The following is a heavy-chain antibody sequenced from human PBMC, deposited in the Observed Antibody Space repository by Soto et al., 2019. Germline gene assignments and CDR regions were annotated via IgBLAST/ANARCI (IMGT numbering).Heavy chain of an antibody. Sequence: QVQLVESGGGVVHPGRSLRLSCAASGFTFSYHALNWVRQAPGKGLEWVADISYDGDNKYIAESVKGRFTISRDNSKNSVSLQMNSLRTEDTAMYFCARGTTTSAFSAMDVWGQGTTVTVSS. V-gene: IGHV3-30-3*01. CDR3: ARGTTTSAFSAMDV. CDR2: ISYDGDNK. D-gene: IGHD1-1*01. CDR1: GFTFSYHA. J-gene: IGHJ6*01.